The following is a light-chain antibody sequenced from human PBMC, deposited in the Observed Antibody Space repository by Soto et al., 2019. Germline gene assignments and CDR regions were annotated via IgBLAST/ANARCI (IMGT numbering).Light chain of an antibody. CDR2: KAS. CDR1: QSISHR. J-gene: IGKJ1*01. Sequence: DIQMTQAPATHSASVGDRVTITCRASQSISHRLAWYQQKPGKDPKLLIYKASSLESGVPSRFNGNGSGTEFTLYLSSMQPDDFATYYCQQYNSYPSTLGQVTKVEIK. CDR3: QQYNSYPST. V-gene: IGKV1-5*03.